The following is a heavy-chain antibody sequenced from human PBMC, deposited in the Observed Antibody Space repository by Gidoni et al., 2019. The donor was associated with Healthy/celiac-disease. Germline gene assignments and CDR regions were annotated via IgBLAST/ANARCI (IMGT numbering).Heavy chain of an antibody. D-gene: IGHD3-22*01. CDR2: IKSKTDGGTT. J-gene: IGHJ3*02. Sequence: EVQLVESGGGLVKPGGSLRLSCAASGFTFSNAWMSWVRQAPGKGLEWVGRIKSKTDGGTTDYAAPVKGRFTISRDDSKNTLYLQMNSLKTEDTAVYYCTTDGVVITTSHAFDIWGQGTMVTVSS. CDR3: TTDGVVITTSHAFDI. CDR1: GFTFSNAW. V-gene: IGHV3-15*01.